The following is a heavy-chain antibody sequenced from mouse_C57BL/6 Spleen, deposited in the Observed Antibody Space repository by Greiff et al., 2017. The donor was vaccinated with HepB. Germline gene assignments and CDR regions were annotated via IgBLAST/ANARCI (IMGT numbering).Heavy chain of an antibody. D-gene: IGHD1-1*01. CDR1: GFTFSDYG. J-gene: IGHJ1*03. V-gene: IGHV5-17*01. CDR3: ARPPNYYGSSLRYFDV. CDR2: ISSGSSTI. Sequence: EVQLVESGGGLVKPGGSLKLSCAASGFTFSDYGMHWVRQAPEKGLEWVAYISSGSSTIYYADTVKGRFTISRDNAKNTLFLQMTSLRSEDTAMYYCARPPNYYGSSLRYFDVWGTGTTVTVSS.